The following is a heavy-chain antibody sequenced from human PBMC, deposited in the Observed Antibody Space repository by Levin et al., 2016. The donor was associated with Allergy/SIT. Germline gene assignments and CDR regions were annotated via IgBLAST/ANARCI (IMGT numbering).Heavy chain of an antibody. V-gene: IGHV1-69*13. CDR1: GGTFSSYA. D-gene: IGHD3-10*01. CDR3: ARDWNYYGSGSHRPLDY. Sequence: SVKVSCKASGGTFSSYAISWVRQAPGQGLEWMGGIIPIFGTANYAQKFQGRVTITADESTSTAYMELSSLRSEDTAVYYCARDWNYYGSGSHRPLDYWGQGTLVTVSS. J-gene: IGHJ4*02. CDR2: IIPIFGTA.